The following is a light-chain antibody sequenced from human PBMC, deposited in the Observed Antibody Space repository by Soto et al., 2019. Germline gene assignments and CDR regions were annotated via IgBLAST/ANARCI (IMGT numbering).Light chain of an antibody. V-gene: IGKV1-9*01. CDR3: QQLNSYPLT. J-gene: IGKJ4*01. Sequence: DIPLTQSPSFLSASVGDRVTLTCRASQGISNYLAWYQRKPGKAPKLLIYTASTLQSGVPSRFSGSGSGTEFTLTISSLQPEDFATYYCQQLNSYPLTFGGGTQVEIK. CDR1: QGISNY. CDR2: TAS.